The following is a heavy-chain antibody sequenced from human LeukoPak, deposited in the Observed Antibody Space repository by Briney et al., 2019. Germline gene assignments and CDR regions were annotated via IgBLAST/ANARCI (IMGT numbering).Heavy chain of an antibody. V-gene: IGHV3-23*01. CDR1: GFTLSSYA. J-gene: IGHJ3*02. Sequence: GGSLRLSCAASGFTLSSYAMSGVRQAPGRGLEWVSAISGSGGSTYYAESVKGRFTNPRDNSKNRLYLQMNSLRAEDTDVYYCAKDRYYYDSSGYFTDAFDIWGQGTMVTVSS. D-gene: IGHD3-22*01. CDR3: AKDRYYYDSSGYFTDAFDI. CDR2: ISGSGGST.